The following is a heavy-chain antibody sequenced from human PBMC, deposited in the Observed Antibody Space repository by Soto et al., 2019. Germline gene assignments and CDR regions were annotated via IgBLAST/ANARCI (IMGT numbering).Heavy chain of an antibody. CDR1: GYTFTKYD. D-gene: IGHD6-19*01. CDR2: VSPDHGNA. Sequence: QVQVVQSRAEVKKPGASVKVSCKTSGYTFTKYDINWVRQAPGQGLEWMGWVSPDHGNAGYAPQFQGRITMTSDTSSRTVYMELNNLSSDDTAVYFCDVTAAGYWGQGTMLTVSS. V-gene: IGHV1-8*01. CDR3: DVTAAGY. J-gene: IGHJ4*02.